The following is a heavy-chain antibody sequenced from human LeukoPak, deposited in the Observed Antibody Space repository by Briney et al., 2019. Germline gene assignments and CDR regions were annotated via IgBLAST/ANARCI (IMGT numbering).Heavy chain of an antibody. V-gene: IGHV1-2*06. Sequence: ASVKVSCKASGYTFTGYYMHWVRQAPGQGLEWMGRINPNSGGTNYAQKLQGRVTMTTDTSTSTAYMELRSLRSDDTAVYYCARDGRRGWIQLRIDYWGQGTLVTVSS. CDR1: GYTFTGYY. CDR2: INPNSGGT. J-gene: IGHJ4*02. CDR3: ARDGRRGWIQLRIDY. D-gene: IGHD5-18*01.